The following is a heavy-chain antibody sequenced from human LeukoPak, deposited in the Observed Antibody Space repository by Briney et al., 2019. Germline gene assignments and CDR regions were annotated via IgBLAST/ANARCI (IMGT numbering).Heavy chain of an antibody. CDR2: ISYDGSNK. J-gene: IGHJ3*02. Sequence: GGSLRLSCAASGFTFSSYGMHWVRQAPGKGLEWVAVISYDGSNKYYADSVKGRFTISRDNSKNTLYLQMNSLRAEDTAVYYCAKCDSSGYYNTWGAFDIWGQGTMATVSS. V-gene: IGHV3-30*18. CDR1: GFTFSSYG. CDR3: AKCDSSGYYNTWGAFDI. D-gene: IGHD3-22*01.